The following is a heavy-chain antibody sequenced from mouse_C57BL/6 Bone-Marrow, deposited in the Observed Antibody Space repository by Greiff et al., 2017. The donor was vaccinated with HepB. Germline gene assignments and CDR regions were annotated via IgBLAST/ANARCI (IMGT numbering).Heavy chain of an antibody. Sequence: QVQLQQPGAELVRPGSSVKLSCKASGYTFTSYWMDWVKQRPGQGLEWIGNIYPSDSETHYNQEFKDKATLTVDKSSSTAYMQLSSLTSEDSAVYYCARHYGSSPYYFDYWGQGTTLTVSS. CDR1: GYTFTSYW. CDR3: ARHYGSSPYYFDY. D-gene: IGHD1-1*01. J-gene: IGHJ2*01. V-gene: IGHV1-61*01. CDR2: IYPSDSET.